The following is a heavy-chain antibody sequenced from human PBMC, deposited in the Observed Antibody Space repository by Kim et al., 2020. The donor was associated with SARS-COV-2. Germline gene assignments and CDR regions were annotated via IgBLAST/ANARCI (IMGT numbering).Heavy chain of an antibody. V-gene: IGHV1-18*04. J-gene: IGHJ4*02. D-gene: IGHD6-19*01. CDR1: GYTFTDDG. CDR2: ISVHKDDT. Sequence: SVKDSCKASGYTFTDDGSSWVRQAPGQGLQWMGWISVHKDDTKYAQNVQDRVTLNKDTSTNTVYMELRTLRSADTAGYYCIREISVVGISYHTRDYWGQ. CDR3: IREISVVGISYHTRDY.